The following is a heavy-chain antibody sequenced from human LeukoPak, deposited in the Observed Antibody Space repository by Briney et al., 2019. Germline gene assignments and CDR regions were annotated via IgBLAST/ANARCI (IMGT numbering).Heavy chain of an antibody. CDR1: GFTFSSYG. CDR2: ISYDGSNK. V-gene: IGHV3-30*18. D-gene: IGHD5-18*01. Sequence: GGSLRLSCAASGFTFSSYGMHWVRQAPGKGLEWVAVISYDGSNKYYADSVKGRFTISRDNSKNTLYLQMNSLRAEDTAIYYCAKTAGYAYGPTRTDYFDYWGQGTLVTVSS. CDR3: AKTAGYAYGPTRTDYFDY. J-gene: IGHJ4*02.